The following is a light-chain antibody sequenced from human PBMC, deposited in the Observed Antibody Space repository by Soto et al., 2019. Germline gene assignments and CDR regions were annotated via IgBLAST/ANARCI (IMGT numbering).Light chain of an antibody. V-gene: IGKV2-28*01. CDR2: MGS. CDR3: MQALQTPIN. Sequence: EIVMTQSPLSLTFTPGEPASISCRSSQSLLHASGHNFLDWYLQRPGQSPQLLIYMGSYRTSGVPDRFSGRGSGTDFTLDFSRVEAEDGGIYYCMQALQTPINFGQGTLLES. CDR1: QSLLHASGHNF. J-gene: IGKJ5*01.